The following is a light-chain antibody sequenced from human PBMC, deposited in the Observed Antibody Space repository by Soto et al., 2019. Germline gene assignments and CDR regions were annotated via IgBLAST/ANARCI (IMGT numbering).Light chain of an antibody. CDR2: GAS. CDR3: QQYNNWPPIT. J-gene: IGKJ5*01. CDR1: QSVSSN. V-gene: IGKV3-15*01. Sequence: EIXMTXSXXXXXVSPGEXAXLSCRASQSVSSNLAWYQQKPGQAPRLLIYGASTRATGIPARFSGSGSGTEFTLTISSLQSEDFAVYYCQQYNNWPPITFGQGTRLEIK.